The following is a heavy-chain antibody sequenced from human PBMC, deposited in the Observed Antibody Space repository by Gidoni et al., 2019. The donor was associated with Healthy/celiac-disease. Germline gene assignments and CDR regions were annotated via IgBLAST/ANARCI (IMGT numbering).Heavy chain of an antibody. CDR1: GCSISSSSYY. CDR3: ARDLVRGDSYNGLDP. Sequence: SGCSISSSSYYWGWIRQPPGKGLEWIGSIYYSGSTDYNPSPKSRVTISVDTSKNQFSLKLSSVTAADTAVYYCARDLVRGDSYNGLDPWGQGTLVTVSS. D-gene: IGHD3-16*01. J-gene: IGHJ5*02. CDR2: IYYSGST. V-gene: IGHV4-39*07.